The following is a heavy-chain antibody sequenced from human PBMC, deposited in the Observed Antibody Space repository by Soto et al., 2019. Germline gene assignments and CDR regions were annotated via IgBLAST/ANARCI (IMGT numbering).Heavy chain of an antibody. V-gene: IGHV4-59*08. D-gene: IGHD6-19*01. Sequence: QVQLQESGPGLVKPSETLSLTCTVSGGSISSYYWSWIRQPPGKGLEWIGYIYYSGSTNYNPSLKSRVTISVDTSKNQFSLKLSSVTAADTAVYYCARLRGRGAVAGTGFDYWGQGTLFTVSS. CDR1: GGSISSYY. CDR2: IYYSGST. CDR3: ARLRGRGAVAGTGFDY. J-gene: IGHJ4*02.